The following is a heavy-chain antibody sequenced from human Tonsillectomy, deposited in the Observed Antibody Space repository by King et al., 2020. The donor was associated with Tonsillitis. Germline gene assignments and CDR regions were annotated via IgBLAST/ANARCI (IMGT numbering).Heavy chain of an antibody. D-gene: IGHD3-9*01. J-gene: IGHJ6*02. V-gene: IGHV4-59*01. CDR3: ARDRDYYDLLTGYYWNGMDV. CDR1: GGSISGYY. CDR2: IQYSGST. Sequence: QLQESGPGLVKPSETLSLTCTVSGGSISGYYWTWIRQPPGKGLEWIGYIQYSGSTDSNPSLKRRVTISLDMSKNQFSLKLSSVSAADTAVYYCARDRDYYDLLTGYYWNGMDVWGQGTTVTVSS.